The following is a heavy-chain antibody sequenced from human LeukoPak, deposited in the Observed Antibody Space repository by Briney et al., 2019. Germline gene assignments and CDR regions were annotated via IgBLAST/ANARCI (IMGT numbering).Heavy chain of an antibody. CDR2: IYSGGST. J-gene: IGHJ4*02. CDR3: ARDSLPYGSGSD. Sequence: GGSLRLSCTASGFTFGDYAMSWFRQAPGKGLEWVSVIYSGGSTYYADSVKGRFTISRDNSKNTLYLQMNSLRAEDTAVYYCARDSLPYGSGSDWGQGTLVTVSS. D-gene: IGHD3-10*01. V-gene: IGHV3-53*01. CDR1: GFTFGDYA.